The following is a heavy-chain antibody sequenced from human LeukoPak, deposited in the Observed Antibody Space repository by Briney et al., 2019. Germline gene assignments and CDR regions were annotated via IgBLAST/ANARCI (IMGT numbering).Heavy chain of an antibody. V-gene: IGHV4-59*08. D-gene: IGHD4-17*01. CDR3: ARHTIASDGARLFDY. J-gene: IGHJ4*02. CDR2: IYYSGYN. Sequence: SETLSLTCTVSGGSITSYYWAWLRQPPEKGLEWIGYIYYSGYNNYNPSLKSRVSMSVDTSKNQFSLKLTSVTAADTAVYYCARHTIASDGARLFDYWGQGTLVTVSS. CDR1: GGSITSYY.